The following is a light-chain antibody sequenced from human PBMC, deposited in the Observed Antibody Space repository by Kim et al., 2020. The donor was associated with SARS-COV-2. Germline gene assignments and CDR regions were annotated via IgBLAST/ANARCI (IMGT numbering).Light chain of an antibody. V-gene: IGKV1-17*02. J-gene: IGKJ4*01. CDR2: SAS. Sequence: ASGGDRVTITCRASQGIGNDLTWYQQKPGQATKRLIYSASNLQSGVPSRFSCSGSGTEFTLTISNLQPEDFATDYCLKYTSHVLNFGGGTKVDIK. CDR1: QGIGND. CDR3: LKYTSHVLN.